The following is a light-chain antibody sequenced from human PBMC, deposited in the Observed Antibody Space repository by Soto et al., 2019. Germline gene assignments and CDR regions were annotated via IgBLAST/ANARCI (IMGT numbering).Light chain of an antibody. Sequence: EIVMTQSPATLSVSAGERSTLSCRARQSVRINLAWYQQKPGQAPRLLIYDASTRATGIPARFSGSGSGTEFILTISSLQSGDFGVYYCQQYNNWPPITFGQGTRLEI. CDR2: DAS. CDR3: QQYNNWPPIT. CDR1: QSVRIN. V-gene: IGKV3D-15*01. J-gene: IGKJ5*01.